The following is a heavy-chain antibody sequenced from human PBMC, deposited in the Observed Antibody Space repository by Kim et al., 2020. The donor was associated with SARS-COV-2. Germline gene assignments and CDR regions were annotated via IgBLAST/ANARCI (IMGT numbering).Heavy chain of an antibody. Sequence: GGSLRLSCAASGFTFSSYEMNWVRQAPGKGLEWVSYISSSGSTIYYADSVKVRFTISRDNAKNSLYLQMNSLRAEDTAVYYCAREIPRITIFGVVIGPFDYWGQGTLVTVSS. J-gene: IGHJ4*02. D-gene: IGHD3-3*01. CDR1: GFTFSSYE. V-gene: IGHV3-48*03. CDR3: AREIPRITIFGVVIGPFDY. CDR2: ISSSGSTI.